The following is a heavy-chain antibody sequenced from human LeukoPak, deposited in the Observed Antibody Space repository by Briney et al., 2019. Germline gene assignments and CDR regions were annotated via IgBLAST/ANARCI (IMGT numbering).Heavy chain of an antibody. D-gene: IGHD4-11*01. V-gene: IGHV1-2*02. Sequence: ASVKVSCKASGYTFTGYYMHWVRQAPGQGLEWMGWINPNSGGTNYAQKFQGRVTMTRDTSISTAYMELSRLRSDDTAVYYCARALGNNDYSNVGFDYWGQGTLVTVSS. CDR2: INPNSGGT. J-gene: IGHJ4*02. CDR3: ARALGNNDYSNVGFDY. CDR1: GYTFTGYY.